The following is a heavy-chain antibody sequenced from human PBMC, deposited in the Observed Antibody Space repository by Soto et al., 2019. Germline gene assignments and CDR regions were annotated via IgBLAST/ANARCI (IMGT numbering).Heavy chain of an antibody. V-gene: IGHV3-30-3*01. D-gene: IGHD6-19*01. Sequence: GGSLRLSCAASGFTFSSYAMHWVRQAPGKGLEWVAVISYDGSNKYYADSVKGRFTISRDNSKNTLYLQMNSLRAEDTAVYYCARDRYSSGWLYYFDYWGQGTLVTVSS. CDR2: ISYDGSNK. CDR1: GFTFSSYA. CDR3: ARDRYSSGWLYYFDY. J-gene: IGHJ4*02.